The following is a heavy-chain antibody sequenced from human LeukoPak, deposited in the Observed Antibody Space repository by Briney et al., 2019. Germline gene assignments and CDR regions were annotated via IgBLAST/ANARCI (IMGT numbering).Heavy chain of an antibody. J-gene: IGHJ5*02. Sequence: SETLSLTCTVSGGSISSGDYYWSWIRQPPGKGLEWIAYMYYSGSTYYNPSLKSRVTMSADTSKNQLSLKLSSVTAADTAVYYCARPHYYDSRIDPWGQGILVNVSS. CDR3: ARPHYYDSRIDP. D-gene: IGHD3-22*01. CDR1: GGSISSGDYY. CDR2: MYYSGST. V-gene: IGHV4-30-4*01.